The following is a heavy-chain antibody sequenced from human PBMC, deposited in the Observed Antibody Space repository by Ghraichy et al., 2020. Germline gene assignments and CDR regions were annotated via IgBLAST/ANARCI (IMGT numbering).Heavy chain of an antibody. CDR2: ISSSSSYI. V-gene: IGHV3-21*01. J-gene: IGHJ3*02. D-gene: IGHD3-9*01. Sequence: GGSLRLSCAASGFTFSSYSMNWVRQAPRKGLEWVSSISSSSSYIYYADSVKGRFTISRDNAKNSLYLQMNSLRAEDTAVYYCAREGGYFDWLSLADDAFDIWGQGTMVTVSS. CDR3: AREGGYFDWLSLADDAFDI. CDR1: GFTFSSYS.